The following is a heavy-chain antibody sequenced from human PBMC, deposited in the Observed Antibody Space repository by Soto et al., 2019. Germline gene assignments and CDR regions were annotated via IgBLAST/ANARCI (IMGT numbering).Heavy chain of an antibody. CDR3: ARDIVVVPAAMLNYYYGMDV. V-gene: IGHV1-18*01. CDR2: ISAYNGNT. Sequence: QVQLVQSGAEVKKPGASVKVSCKASGYTFTSYGISWVRQAPGQGLEWMGWISAYNGNTNYAQKLEGRVTMTTDTSTSTAYMELRSLRSDDTAVYYCARDIVVVPAAMLNYYYGMDVWGHGTTVTVSS. D-gene: IGHD2-2*01. CDR1: GYTFTSYG. J-gene: IGHJ6*02.